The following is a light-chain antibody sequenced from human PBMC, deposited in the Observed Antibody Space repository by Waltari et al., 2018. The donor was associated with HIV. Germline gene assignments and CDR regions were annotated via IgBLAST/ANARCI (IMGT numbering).Light chain of an antibody. Sequence: QSALTQPASVSGSPGQSITITCTGTSSDVGGYDYVSWYQQHPGKAPKLMIYEVSSRPSVVSHRFSGSKSGNTASLTISVLQAEDEADYYCSSYTSRNTHVFGTGTKVTVL. CDR3: SSYTSRNTHV. CDR1: SSDVGGYDY. V-gene: IGLV2-14*01. J-gene: IGLJ1*01. CDR2: EVS.